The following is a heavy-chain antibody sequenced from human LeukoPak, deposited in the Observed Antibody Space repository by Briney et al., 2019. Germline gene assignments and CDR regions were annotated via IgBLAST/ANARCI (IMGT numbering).Heavy chain of an antibody. CDR1: GGTFSSYA. Sequence: SVNVSCKASGGTFSSYAISWVRQAPGQGLEWMGGIIPIFGTANYAQKFQGRVTITTDESTSTAYMELSSLRSEDTAVYYCARSRFLEWLLFGVYWGQGTLVTVSS. V-gene: IGHV1-69*05. CDR2: IIPIFGTA. D-gene: IGHD3-3*01. J-gene: IGHJ4*02. CDR3: ARSRFLEWLLFGVY.